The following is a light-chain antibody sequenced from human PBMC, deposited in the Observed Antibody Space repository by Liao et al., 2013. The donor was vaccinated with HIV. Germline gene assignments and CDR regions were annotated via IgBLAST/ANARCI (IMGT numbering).Light chain of an antibody. J-gene: IGLJ3*02. CDR1: NIDSKS. CDR3: QVWDSDSEHPKV. Sequence: SDELTQPSSVSVAPGKTARITCGGNNIDSKSVHWYQQKPGQAPVMVIYYDSDRPSGIPERFSGSNSGNTATLTISRVEAGDEADYYCQVWDSDSEHPKVFGGGTKLTVL. V-gene: IGLV3-21*04. CDR2: YDS.